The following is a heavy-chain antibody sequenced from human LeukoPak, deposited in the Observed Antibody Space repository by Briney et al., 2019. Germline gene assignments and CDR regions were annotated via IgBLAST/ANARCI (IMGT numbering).Heavy chain of an antibody. J-gene: IGHJ4*02. CDR2: ISSSSSYI. V-gene: IGHV3-21*01. D-gene: IGHD6-13*01. Sequence: GGSLRLSCAASGFTFSSYSMNWVRQAPGKGLEWVSSISSSSSYIYYADSVKGRFTISRDNAKNSLYLQMNSLRAEDTAVYYCARDGGEQQLAISCFDYWGQGTLVTVSS. CDR3: ARDGGEQQLAISCFDY. CDR1: GFTFSSYS.